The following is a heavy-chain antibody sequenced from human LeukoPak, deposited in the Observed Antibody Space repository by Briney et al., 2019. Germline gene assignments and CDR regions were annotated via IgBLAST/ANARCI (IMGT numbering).Heavy chain of an antibody. CDR3: AKGDAAGTGLGYYYYGMDV. V-gene: IGHV3-23*01. CDR2: ISGSGGIT. CDR1: GFTYSRYA. Sequence: SGGSLRLSCAASGFTYSRYAMRWVREATGKGVEWVSDISGSGGITYYADSVKGRFTISRDNSKNTLYLQMNSLRAEDTAVYYCAKGDAAGTGLGYYYYGMDVWGQGTTVTVSS. D-gene: IGHD6-13*01. J-gene: IGHJ6*02.